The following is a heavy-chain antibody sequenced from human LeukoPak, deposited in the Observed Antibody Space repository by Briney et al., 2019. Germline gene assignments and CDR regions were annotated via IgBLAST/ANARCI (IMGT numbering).Heavy chain of an antibody. Sequence: ASVKVSCKASGYTFTGYYIHWVRQAPGQGLEWMGWINPNSGGTNYAQKFQGRVTMIRDMSIITAYMELSRLRSDDTAVYYCARGHRYYDSSGYYTGAKYYFDSWGQGTLVTVSS. CDR1: GYTFTGYY. V-gene: IGHV1-2*02. D-gene: IGHD3-22*01. CDR2: INPNSGGT. CDR3: ARGHRYYDSSGYYTGAKYYFDS. J-gene: IGHJ4*02.